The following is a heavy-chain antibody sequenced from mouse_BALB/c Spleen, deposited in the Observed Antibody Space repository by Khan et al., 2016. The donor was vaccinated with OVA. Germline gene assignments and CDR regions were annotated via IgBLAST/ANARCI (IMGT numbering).Heavy chain of an antibody. Sequence: EVQLVESGAELVRPGALVKLSCKASGFNIKDYFIHWVKQRPEQSLEWIGWIDPENGNTIYDPKFQGKANITADTSSNTSYLHFSSLTSEDTAVYYCARADYSPGFAYWGQGTLVKVSA. V-gene: IGHV14-1*02. J-gene: IGHJ3*01. CDR1: GFNIKDYF. D-gene: IGHD2-4*01. CDR3: ARADYSPGFAY. CDR2: IDPENGNT.